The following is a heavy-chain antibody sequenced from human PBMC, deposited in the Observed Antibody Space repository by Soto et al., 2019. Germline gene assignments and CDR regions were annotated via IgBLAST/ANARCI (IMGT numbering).Heavy chain of an antibody. J-gene: IGHJ4*02. Sequence: ASVTLSLTCTVSGGSISSSSYYWGWIRQPPGKGLEWIGSIYYSGSTYYNPSLKSRVTISVDTSKNQFSLKLSSVTAADTAVYYCASTHYDILTGPYYFDYWGQGTLVTVSS. CDR1: GGSISSSSYY. CDR2: IYYSGST. D-gene: IGHD3-9*01. CDR3: ASTHYDILTGPYYFDY. V-gene: IGHV4-39*01.